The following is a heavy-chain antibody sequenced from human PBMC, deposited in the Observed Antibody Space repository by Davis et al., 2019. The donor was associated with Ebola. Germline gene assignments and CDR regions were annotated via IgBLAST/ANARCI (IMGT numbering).Heavy chain of an antibody. V-gene: IGHV5-51*01. CDR2: IYPGDSDT. CDR3: ARSSRLGYCSSTSCYTGYLYYYYGMDV. J-gene: IGHJ6*02. Sequence: GESLKISCKGSGYSFTSYWIGWVRQMPGKGLEWMGIIYPGDSDTRYSPSFQGQVTISADKSISTAYLQWSSLKASDTAMYYCARSSRLGYCSSTSCYTGYLYYYYGMDVWGQGTTVTVSS. D-gene: IGHD2-2*02. CDR1: GYSFTSYW.